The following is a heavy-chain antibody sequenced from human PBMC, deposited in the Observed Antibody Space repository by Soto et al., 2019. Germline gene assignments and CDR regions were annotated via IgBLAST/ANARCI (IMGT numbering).Heavy chain of an antibody. V-gene: IGHV3-30*03. J-gene: IGHJ4*02. CDR1: RFSFHSYG. D-gene: IGHD3-22*01. CDR2: ISYDGSNK. Sequence: GGSLRLSCTASRFSFHSYGMHWVRQAPGKGLEWVAVISYDGSNKYYADSVKGRFTISRDNSRNTLFLQMNSLRAEDTAVYYCARDYYKYYDSSGYYRSPAYWGQGTLVTVSS. CDR3: ARDYYKYYDSSGYYRSPAY.